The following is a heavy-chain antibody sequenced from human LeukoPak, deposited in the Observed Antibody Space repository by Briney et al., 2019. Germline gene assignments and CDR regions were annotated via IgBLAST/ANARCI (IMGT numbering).Heavy chain of an antibody. D-gene: IGHD3-22*01. CDR3: ARNYDSSGYYSGFDY. J-gene: IGHJ4*02. Sequence: SETLSLTCTVSGGSINNGGYYWSWIRQHPGKGLEWIGYIYYSGSSYYNPSLKSRVTISVDTSENQFSLKLSSVTAADTAVYYCARNYDSSGYYSGFDYWGQGTLVTVSS. CDR2: IYYSGSS. CDR1: GGSINNGGYY. V-gene: IGHV4-30-4*01.